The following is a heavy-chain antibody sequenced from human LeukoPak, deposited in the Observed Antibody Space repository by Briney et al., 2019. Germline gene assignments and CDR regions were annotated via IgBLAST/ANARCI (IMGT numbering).Heavy chain of an antibody. CDR3: AGGMTTGTVDS. CDR2: ISSSGSTV. D-gene: IGHD4-11*01. J-gene: IGHJ4*02. Sequence: GGSLRLSCTASGFAFSTYEMNWVRQAPGKGLEWVSYISSSGSTVYYADSVKGRFTISRDSAKNSLYLQMNSLRAEDTAVYYCAGGMTTGTVDSRGQGTLVTVSS. V-gene: IGHV3-48*03. CDR1: GFAFSTYE.